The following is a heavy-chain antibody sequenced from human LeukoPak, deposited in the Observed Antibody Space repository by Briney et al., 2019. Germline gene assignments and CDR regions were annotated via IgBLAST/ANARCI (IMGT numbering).Heavy chain of an antibody. Sequence: PGGSLRLSCAVSGFTFSSYEMNWVRQAPGKGLEWVSYISSSGSTIYYADSVKGRFTISRDNAKNSLYLQMNSLRAEDTAVYYCARDREVRGVDYWGQGTLVTVSS. CDR2: ISSSGSTI. D-gene: IGHD3-10*01. CDR1: GFTFSSYE. CDR3: ARDREVRGVDY. J-gene: IGHJ4*02. V-gene: IGHV3-48*03.